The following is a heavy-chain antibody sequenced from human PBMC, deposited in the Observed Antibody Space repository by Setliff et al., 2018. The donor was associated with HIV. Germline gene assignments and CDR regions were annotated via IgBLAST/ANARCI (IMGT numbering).Heavy chain of an antibody. Sequence: PSETLSLTCTVSDDSVSSRRYYWTWIRQPAGKGLEWIGRIYTSGSTNYNPSLKSLVTMSVDTSKNQFSLKLSSVTAADTAMYYCAKGPDTTGWSRYYYYMDVWGKGTTVTVSS. V-gene: IGHV4-61*02. J-gene: IGHJ6*03. CDR3: AKGPDTTGWSRYYYYMDV. CDR2: IYTSGST. D-gene: IGHD6-19*01. CDR1: DDSVSSRRYY.